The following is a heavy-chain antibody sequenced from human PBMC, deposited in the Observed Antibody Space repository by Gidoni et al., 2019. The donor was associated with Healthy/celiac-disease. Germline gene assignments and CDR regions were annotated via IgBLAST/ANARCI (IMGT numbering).Heavy chain of an antibody. Sequence: EVQLVESGGGVVKPGGSLRLSCAASGFTFSSYSMNWVRQAPGKGLEWFSSISSSSSYIYYADSVKGRFTISRDNAKNSLYLQMNSLRAEDTAVYYCARVAYGSEHLDDWGQGTLVTVSS. CDR3: ARVAYGSEHLDD. D-gene: IGHD3-10*01. J-gene: IGHJ4*02. CDR2: ISSSSSYI. V-gene: IGHV3-21*01. CDR1: GFTFSSYS.